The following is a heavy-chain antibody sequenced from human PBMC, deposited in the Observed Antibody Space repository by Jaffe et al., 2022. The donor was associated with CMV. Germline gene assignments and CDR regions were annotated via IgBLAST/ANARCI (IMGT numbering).Heavy chain of an antibody. Sequence: EVQLVESGGGLVQPGGSLRLSCSASGFTFSSYAMHWVRQAPGKGLEYVSAISSNGGSTYYADSVKGRFTISRDNSKNTLYLQMSSLRAEDTAVYYCVKAGGWELTTGGDYWGQGTLVTVSS. V-gene: IGHV3-64D*06. J-gene: IGHJ4*02. CDR2: ISSNGGST. CDR3: VKAGGWELTTGGDY. D-gene: IGHD1-26*01. CDR1: GFTFSSYA.